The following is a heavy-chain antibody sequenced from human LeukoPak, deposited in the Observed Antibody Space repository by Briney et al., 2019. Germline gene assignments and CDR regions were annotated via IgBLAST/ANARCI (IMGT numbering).Heavy chain of an antibody. CDR1: GFTFSIYA. Sequence: GGSLRLSCAASGFTFSIYAMSWVRQAPGKGLEWVSTVSGSGHSTFYADSVKGRFTISRDNAKNTLSLQMNSLRAEDTGLYYCARADGSHYGLKDYWGQGPWSPSPQ. D-gene: IGHD1-26*01. CDR3: ARADGSHYGLKDY. CDR2: VSGSGHST. V-gene: IGHV3-23*01. J-gene: IGHJ4*02.